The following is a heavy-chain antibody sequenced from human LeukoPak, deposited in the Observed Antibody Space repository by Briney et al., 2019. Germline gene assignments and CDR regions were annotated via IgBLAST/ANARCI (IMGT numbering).Heavy chain of an antibody. J-gene: IGHJ4*01. CDR1: GFTFSTYA. CDR3: VKGGRTTGTTVFDY. Sequence: PGGSLRLSCSASGFTFSTYAMHWVRQAAGKGLEYVSSISTNGGSTYYADSVKGGFTISRDNSRNTLDLQVSSLRAEDTAVYYCVKGGRTTGTTVFDYWGHGTLVTVSS. D-gene: IGHD1-1*01. V-gene: IGHV3-64D*06. CDR2: ISTNGGST.